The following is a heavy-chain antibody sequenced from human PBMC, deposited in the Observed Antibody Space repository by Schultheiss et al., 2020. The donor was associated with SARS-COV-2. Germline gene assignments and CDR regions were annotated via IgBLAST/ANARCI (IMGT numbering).Heavy chain of an antibody. CDR3: ARSAIIWSGYSDS. CDR1: GFTFSRHG. Sequence: GGSLRLSCAASGFTFSRHGMHWVRQAPGKGLEWVAVIWYDGSNQYYADSVKGRFTISRDNSKNTLYLQMNSLRSEDTAVYYCARSAIIWSGYSDSWGQGTLVTVSS. CDR2: IWYDGSNQ. J-gene: IGHJ4*02. V-gene: IGHV3-33*01. D-gene: IGHD3-3*01.